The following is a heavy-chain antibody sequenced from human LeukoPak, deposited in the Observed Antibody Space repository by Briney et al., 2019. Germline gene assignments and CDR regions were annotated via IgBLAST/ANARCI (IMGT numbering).Heavy chain of an antibody. Sequence: GSLRLSCAASGFTFSSYAMSWVGQAPGKGLEWVSAISGSGGSTYYAASVKGRFTISRDNSKNTLYLQMNSLRAEDTAVYYCAKFFTPLTIFGVVSPYYYYYMDVWGKGTTVTVSS. CDR1: GFTFSSYA. CDR2: ISGSGGST. V-gene: IGHV3-23*01. D-gene: IGHD3-3*01. J-gene: IGHJ6*03. CDR3: AKFFTPLTIFGVVSPYYYYYMDV.